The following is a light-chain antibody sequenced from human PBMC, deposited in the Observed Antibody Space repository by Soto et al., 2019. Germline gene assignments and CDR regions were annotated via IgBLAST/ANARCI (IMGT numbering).Light chain of an antibody. V-gene: IGKV1-8*01. CDR3: QQYYSYPGFT. CDR2: AAS. CDR1: QGISSY. J-gene: IGKJ3*01. Sequence: AIRMTQSPSSLSASTGDRVTITCRASQGISSYLAWYQQKPGKAPKLLIYAASTLQSGVPSRFSGSGSGTDFTLTISCLQSXXXATYYCQQYYSYPGFTFGPGTKVDIK.